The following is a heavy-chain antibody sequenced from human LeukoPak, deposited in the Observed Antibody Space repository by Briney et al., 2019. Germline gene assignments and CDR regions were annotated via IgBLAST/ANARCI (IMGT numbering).Heavy chain of an antibody. CDR3: ARAGYSDY. V-gene: IGHV3-7*04. CDR1: GFTFSSCW. D-gene: IGHD6-13*01. J-gene: IGHJ4*02. Sequence: GGSLRLSCAASGFTFSSCWMTWVRQAPGKGLEWVANIKQDGSEKYYVDSVKGRFTISRDNAKNSLYLQMNSLRAEDTAVYYCARAGYSDYWGQGTLVTVSS. CDR2: IKQDGSEK.